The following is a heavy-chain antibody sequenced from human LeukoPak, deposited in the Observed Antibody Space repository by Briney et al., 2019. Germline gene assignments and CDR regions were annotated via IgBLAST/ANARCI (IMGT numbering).Heavy chain of an antibody. Sequence: QSGGSLRLSCAASGFTFSSSWMFWVRQVPGKGLVWVSRINTDGSSTMYADSVKGRFTISRDNAKNTLYLQMNSLRAEDTAVYYCASLRVVVVAATAPTDYWGQGTLVTVSS. CDR2: INTDGSST. D-gene: IGHD2-15*01. CDR3: ASLRVVVVAATAPTDY. CDR1: GFTFSSSW. J-gene: IGHJ4*02. V-gene: IGHV3-74*03.